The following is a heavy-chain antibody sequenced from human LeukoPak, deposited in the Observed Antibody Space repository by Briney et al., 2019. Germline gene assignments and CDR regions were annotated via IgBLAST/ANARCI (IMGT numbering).Heavy chain of an antibody. J-gene: IGHJ6*03. CDR3: ARGLGEEVPAAPVYYMDV. Sequence: SETLSLTCAVYGGSFSGYYWSWIRQPPGKGLEWIGEINHSGSTNYNPSLKSRVTISVDTSKNQFSLKLSSVTAADTAVYYCARGLGEEVPAAPVYYMDVWGKGTTLTVSS. CDR1: GGSFSGYY. CDR2: INHSGST. V-gene: IGHV4-34*01. D-gene: IGHD2-2*01.